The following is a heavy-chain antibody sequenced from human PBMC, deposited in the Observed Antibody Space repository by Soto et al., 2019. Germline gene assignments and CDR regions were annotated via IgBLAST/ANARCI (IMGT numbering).Heavy chain of an antibody. J-gene: IGHJ4*02. Sequence: GGSLRLSYAASGCTFSSYGMHWVRQAPGKGLEWVAVISYDGSNKYYADSEKGGFTISRENRKNTLYMQMNGTRAEDTAEYYCAKASWYYYYGSGFDYFAYWGQGTLVTVSS. D-gene: IGHD3-16*01. CDR1: GCTFSSYG. CDR3: AKASWYYYYGSGFDYFAY. V-gene: IGHV3-30*18. CDR2: ISYDGSNK.